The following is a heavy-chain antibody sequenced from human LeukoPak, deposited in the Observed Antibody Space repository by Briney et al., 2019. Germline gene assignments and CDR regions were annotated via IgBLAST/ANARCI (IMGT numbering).Heavy chain of an antibody. CDR1: GGSFSGYY. J-gene: IGHJ5*02. CDR3: AISSYYRVWFDP. V-gene: IGHV4-34*01. CDR2: IYHNGNT. Sequence: SETLSLTCAVYGGSFSGYYWSWIRQPPGKGLEWIGEIYHNGNTNYNPSLKSRVTISVDKSKNQFSLMLTSVTAADTAVYYCAISSYYRVWFDPWGQGTLVTVSS. D-gene: IGHD6-6*01.